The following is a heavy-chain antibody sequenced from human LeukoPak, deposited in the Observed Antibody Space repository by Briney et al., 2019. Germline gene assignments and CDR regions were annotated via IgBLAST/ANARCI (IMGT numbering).Heavy chain of an antibody. D-gene: IGHD6-13*01. V-gene: IGHV1-8*01. J-gene: IGHJ4*02. CDR2: MNPNSGNT. CDR1: GYTFTSYD. Sequence: ASVNVSCKASGYTFTSYDINWVRQATGHGLEWMGWMNPNSGNTGYAQKFQGRVTMTRNTSISTAYMELSSLRSEDTAVYYCARHAGYSSSWRYSDYWGQGTLVTVSS. CDR3: ARHAGYSSSWRYSDY.